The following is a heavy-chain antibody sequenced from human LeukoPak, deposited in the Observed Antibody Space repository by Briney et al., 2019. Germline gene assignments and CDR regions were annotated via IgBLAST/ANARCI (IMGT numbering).Heavy chain of an antibody. D-gene: IGHD3-22*01. CDR3: AKDLDETYYYDSSGYYFDY. Sequence: PGGSLRLSCAASGFTFSSYAMSWVRQAPGKGLEWVSAISGSGGSTYYADSVKGRFTISRDNSKNTLYLQMNSLGAEDTAVYYCAKDLDETYYYDSSGYYFDYWGQGTLVTVSS. J-gene: IGHJ4*02. CDR1: GFTFSSYA. CDR2: ISGSGGST. V-gene: IGHV3-23*01.